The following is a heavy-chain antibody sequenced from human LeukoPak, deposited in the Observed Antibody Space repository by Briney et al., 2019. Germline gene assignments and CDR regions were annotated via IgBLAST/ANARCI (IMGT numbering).Heavy chain of an antibody. CDR2: IKQDGSEK. Sequence: GGSLRLSCAASGFTFSSYAISWVRQAPGKGLEWVANIKQDGSEKYCVDSVKGRFTISRDNAKNLLYLQMNSLRAEDTAVYYCAREKHYGDYFPVAFDIWGQGTMVTVSS. CDR3: AREKHYGDYFPVAFDI. D-gene: IGHD4-17*01. V-gene: IGHV3-7*01. CDR1: GFTFSSYA. J-gene: IGHJ3*02.